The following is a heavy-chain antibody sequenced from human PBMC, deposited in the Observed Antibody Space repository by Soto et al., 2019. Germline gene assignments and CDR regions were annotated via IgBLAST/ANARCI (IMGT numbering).Heavy chain of an antibody. D-gene: IGHD2-15*01. J-gene: IGHJ3*02. CDR3: ARSSCRYCRGCSGYFAAFDI. CDR2: IIPIFGTA. V-gene: IGHV1-69*01. Sequence: QVQLVQSGAEVKKPVSSVKVSCKASGGTFSSYAISWVRQAPGQGLEWMGGIIPIFGTANYAQRFQGRVTITAHEAKSTAYMERSSVRAGDEAVYYGARSSCRYCRGCSGYFAAFDIWGQGTTVTVSS. CDR1: GGTFSSYA.